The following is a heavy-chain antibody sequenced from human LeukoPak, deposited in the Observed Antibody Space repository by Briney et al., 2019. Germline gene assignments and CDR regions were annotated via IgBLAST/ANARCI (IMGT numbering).Heavy chain of an antibody. CDR3: ARFPSNGSVSFDI. Sequence: SETLSLTCTVSGGSISSHYWSRIRQPPGKGLEWIGYIYYSGSTNYNPSLKSRVTISVDTSKNQFSLKLSSVTAADTAVYYCARFPSNGSVSFDIWGQGTMVTVSS. J-gene: IGHJ3*02. V-gene: IGHV4-59*11. CDR2: IYYSGST. CDR1: GGSISSHY. D-gene: IGHD3-10*01.